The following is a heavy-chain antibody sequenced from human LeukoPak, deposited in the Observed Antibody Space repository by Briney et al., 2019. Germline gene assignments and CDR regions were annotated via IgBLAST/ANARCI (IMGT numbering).Heavy chain of an antibody. D-gene: IGHD6-13*01. V-gene: IGHV3-30*18. CDR3: AKDGQKAAWDY. CDR1: GFTFSSYS. J-gene: IGHJ4*02. Sequence: GGSLRLSCAASGFTFSSYSMNWVRQAPGKGLEWEAFISYDGSNKYYADSVKGRFTISRDNSKNTLYLQMNSLRADDTAVYYCAKDGQKAAWDYWGQGTLVTVSS. CDR2: ISYDGSNK.